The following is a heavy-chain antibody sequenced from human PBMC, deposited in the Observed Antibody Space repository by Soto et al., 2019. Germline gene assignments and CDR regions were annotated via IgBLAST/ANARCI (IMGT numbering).Heavy chain of an antibody. V-gene: IGHV4-31*03. CDR3: ARDQFWSGGSCDYVPSATFDI. D-gene: IGHD2-15*01. J-gene: IGHJ3*02. CDR1: GGSISSGGYY. CDR2: IHSRGST. Sequence: QVQLQESGPGLVKPSQTLSLTCTVSGGSISSGGYYWSWIRQHPGKGLEWIGYIHSRGSTSYNPSLKSRITISVDSSKNQFSLKRGSVTAADTAVHYCARDQFWSGGSCDYVPSATFDIWGQGTMVTVSS.